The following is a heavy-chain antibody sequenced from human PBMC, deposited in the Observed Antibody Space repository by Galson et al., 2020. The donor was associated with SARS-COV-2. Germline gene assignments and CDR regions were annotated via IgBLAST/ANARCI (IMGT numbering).Heavy chain of an antibody. Sequence: SENLSLTCTVSGGSLSSGSYFWSWIRQPAGKGLEWIGRGYTSGSTNYNTSLKSRVTISVDTSKNQFSLKLSSVTAADTAGYYCARGRYEFGDFIPLAYWGQGILVTVSS. CDR1: GGSLSSGSYF. V-gene: IGHV4-61*02. J-gene: IGHJ4*02. D-gene: IGHD3-10*01. CDR2: GYTSGST. CDR3: ARGRYEFGDFIPLAY.